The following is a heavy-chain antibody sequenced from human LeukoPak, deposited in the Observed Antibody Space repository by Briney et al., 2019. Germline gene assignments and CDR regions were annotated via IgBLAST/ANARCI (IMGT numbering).Heavy chain of an antibody. Sequence: PGGSLRLSCATSGFTFSAYSLSWVRQAPGKGLEWVANIKQDGSEKYYVDSVKGRFTISRDNAKNSLYLQMNSLRAEDTAVYYCARVGITMIVAYYYMDVWGKGTTVTISS. D-gene: IGHD3-22*01. V-gene: IGHV3-7*01. CDR3: ARVGITMIVAYYYMDV. CDR2: IKQDGSEK. CDR1: GFTFSAYS. J-gene: IGHJ6*03.